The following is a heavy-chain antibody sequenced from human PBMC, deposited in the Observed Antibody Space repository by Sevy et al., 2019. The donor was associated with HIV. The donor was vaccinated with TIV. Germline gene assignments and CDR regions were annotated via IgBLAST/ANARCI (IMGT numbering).Heavy chain of an antibody. CDR2: IWNDRSNK. CDR1: GFTFSIYG. D-gene: IGHD3-22*01. CDR3: ASLPNNYYDISGSSGDDAFDI. V-gene: IGHV3-33*01. Sequence: GGSLRLSCAAYGFTFSIYGMHWVRQAPGKGLEWVAVIWNDRSNKHYKDSVKGQFTISRDNAKNTLYLQMTSLRVEDTAGYYCASLPNNYYDISGSSGDDAFDIWGQGTRVTVSS. J-gene: IGHJ3*02.